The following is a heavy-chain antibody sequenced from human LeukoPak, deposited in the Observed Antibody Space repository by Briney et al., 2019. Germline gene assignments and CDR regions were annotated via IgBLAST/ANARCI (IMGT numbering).Heavy chain of an antibody. J-gene: IGHJ4*02. CDR3: ARGTTGTTGVVSYFDY. CDR2: ISYDGSNK. Sequence: AGSLRLSCAASGFTFSRYAMHWVRQAPGKGLEWVAVISYDGSNKYYADSVKGRFTISRDNSKNTLYLQMNSLRAEDTAVYYCARGTTGTTGVVSYFDYWGQGTLVTVSS. V-gene: IGHV3-30*04. CDR1: GFTFSRYA. D-gene: IGHD1-7*01.